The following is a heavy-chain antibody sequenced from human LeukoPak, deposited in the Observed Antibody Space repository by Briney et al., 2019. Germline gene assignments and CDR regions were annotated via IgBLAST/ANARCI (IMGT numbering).Heavy chain of an antibody. CDR2: ISGSGGST. CDR1: GFTFSSYA. Sequence: GGSLRLSCAASGFTFSSYAMSWVRQAPGKGLEWVSAISGSGGSTYYADSVKGRITISRDNSKNTLYLQMNSLRAEDTAVYYCSARMVRRVIKPDWGQGTLVTVSS. D-gene: IGHD3-10*01. CDR3: SARMVRRVIKPD. J-gene: IGHJ4*02. V-gene: IGHV3-23*01.